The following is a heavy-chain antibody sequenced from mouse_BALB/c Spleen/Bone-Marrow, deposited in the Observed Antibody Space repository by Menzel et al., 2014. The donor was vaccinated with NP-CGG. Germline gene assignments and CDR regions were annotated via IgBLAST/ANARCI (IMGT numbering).Heavy chain of an antibody. J-gene: IGHJ2*01. Sequence: VQLVESGAELVKPGASVKLSCKASGYTFTSHWMHWVKQRPGQGLEWIGGIDPSTGRTDYNKKFKSQATLTVDKSSSTAYMHLSSLTSEDSAVYYCARINGYDYWGQGTTLTVSS. D-gene: IGHD2-2*01. CDR2: IDPSTGRT. V-gene: IGHV1S81*02. CDR1: GYTFTSHW. CDR3: ARINGYDY.